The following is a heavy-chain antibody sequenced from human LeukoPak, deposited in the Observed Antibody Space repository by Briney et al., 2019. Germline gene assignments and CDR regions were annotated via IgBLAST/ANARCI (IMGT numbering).Heavy chain of an antibody. J-gene: IGHJ4*02. D-gene: IGHD3-9*01. CDR3: ARDFRLRYIDY. Sequence: GGSLRLSCAASGFTFSSYSMNWVRQAPGKGLEWVSYVTPSSSARYYADSVKGRFSISRDNAKNSLYLQMNSLRAEDTAVYYCARDFRLRYIDYWGQGTLVTVSS. V-gene: IGHV3-48*04. CDR1: GFTFSSYS. CDR2: VTPSSSAR.